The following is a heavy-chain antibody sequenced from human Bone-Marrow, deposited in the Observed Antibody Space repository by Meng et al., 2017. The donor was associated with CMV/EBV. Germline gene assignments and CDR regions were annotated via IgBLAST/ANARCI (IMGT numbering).Heavy chain of an antibody. D-gene: IGHD4-17*01. CDR2: IYYSGST. CDR3: VGTTVTSAYYYYGMDV. J-gene: IGHJ6*01. CDR1: GGSISSSSHY. V-gene: IGHV4-39*07. Sequence: SETLSLTCSVSGGSISSSSHYWGWIRQPPGKGLEWIGSIYYSGSTYYNPSLKSRVTISVDTSKNQFSLKLRSVTAADTAVYYCVGTTVTSAYYYYGMDVWGQGTTVTGSS.